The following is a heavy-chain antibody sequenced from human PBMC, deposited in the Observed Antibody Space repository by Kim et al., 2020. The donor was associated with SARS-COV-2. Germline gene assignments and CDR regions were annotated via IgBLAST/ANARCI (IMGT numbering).Heavy chain of an antibody. CDR1: GYTFTSYG. CDR2: ISAYNGNT. CDR3: ARGLSSGSGWYGDEDY. V-gene: IGHV1-18*01. J-gene: IGHJ4*02. D-gene: IGHD6-19*01. Sequence: ASVKVSCKASGYTFTSYGISWVRQAPGQGLEWMGWISAYNGNTNYAQKLQGRVTMTTNTSTSTAYMELRSLRSDDTAVYYCARGLSSGSGWYGDEDYWGQGTLVTVSS.